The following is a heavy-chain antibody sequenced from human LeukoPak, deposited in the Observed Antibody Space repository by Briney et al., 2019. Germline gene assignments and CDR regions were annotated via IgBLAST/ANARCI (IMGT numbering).Heavy chain of an antibody. CDR3: AKGRWGLTINNFDI. D-gene: IGHD3-9*01. CDR2: ISDRGDST. CDR1: GFTITTYA. J-gene: IGHJ3*02. V-gene: IGHV3-23*01. Sequence: AGSLRLSCVASGFTITTYAMGWVRQAPGKGLEWVSVISDRGDSTHYADSVKGRFTISRDSSKNTLYLQMNSLRGEDTAVYYCAKGRWGLTINNFDIWGQGTMVTVSS.